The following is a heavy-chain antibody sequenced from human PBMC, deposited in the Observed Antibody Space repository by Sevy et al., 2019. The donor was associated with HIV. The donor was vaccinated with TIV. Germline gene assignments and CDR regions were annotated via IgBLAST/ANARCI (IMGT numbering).Heavy chain of an antibody. V-gene: IGHV1-18*01. Sequence: ASVKVSCKASGYTFTNYAISWVRQAPGQGLEWIGWISGFNGDTKNAEKFQGRFTMTTDTSTKTAYMDLRSLRSYDTAVYYCVRGTTFYDFWTGGDYWGQGTLVTVS. CDR1: GYTFTNYA. CDR2: ISGFNGDT. D-gene: IGHD3-3*01. CDR3: VRGTTFYDFWTGGDY. J-gene: IGHJ4*02.